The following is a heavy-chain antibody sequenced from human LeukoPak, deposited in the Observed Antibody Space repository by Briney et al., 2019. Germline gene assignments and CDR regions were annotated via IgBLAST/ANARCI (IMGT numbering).Heavy chain of an antibody. V-gene: IGHV3-30-3*01. J-gene: IGHJ4*02. CDR3: ARVRGIAAAGIDY. D-gene: IGHD6-13*01. CDR1: GFTFSSYA. CDR2: ISYDGSNK. Sequence: GGSLRLSCAASGFTFSSYAMHWVRQAPGKGLWWVAVISYDGSNKYYADSVKGRFTISRDNSKNTLYLQMNSLRAEDTAVYYCARVRGIAAAGIDYWGQGTLVTVSS.